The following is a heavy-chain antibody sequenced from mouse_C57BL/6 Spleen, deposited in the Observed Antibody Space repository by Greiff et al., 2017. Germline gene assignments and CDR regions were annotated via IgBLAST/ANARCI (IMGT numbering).Heavy chain of an antibody. CDR1: GYTFTSYW. D-gene: IGHD2-4*01. CDR2: IDPNGGGT. CDR3: SRAAYYDCDSGFAY. J-gene: IGHJ3*01. Sequence: QVQLKQPGAELVKPGASVKLSCKASGYTFTSYWMHWVKQRPGRGLEWIGRIDPNGGGTKYNEKFKSKATLTVDKPSSTAYMQLSSLTSEDSAVYYFSRAAYYDCDSGFAYWGQGTLVTVST. V-gene: IGHV1-72*01.